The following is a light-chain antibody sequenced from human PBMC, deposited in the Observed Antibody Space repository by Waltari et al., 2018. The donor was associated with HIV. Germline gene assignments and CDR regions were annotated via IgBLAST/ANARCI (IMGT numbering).Light chain of an antibody. Sequence: SYELTQPPSVSVSPGQTARITCSGDALAKQYPYWYQQKPGQAPVLVIFKDSERPSGIPKRFSGSSSGTTVTLTISGVQAEDEADYYCQSADNSATSPFGGGTKLTVL. V-gene: IGLV3-25*03. CDR1: ALAKQY. J-gene: IGLJ2*01. CDR2: KDS. CDR3: QSADNSATSP.